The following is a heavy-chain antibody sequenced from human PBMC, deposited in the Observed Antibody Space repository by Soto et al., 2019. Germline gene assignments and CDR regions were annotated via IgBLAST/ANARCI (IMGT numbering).Heavy chain of an antibody. V-gene: IGHV4-4*07. J-gene: IGHJ1*01. CDR1: GAYISDFS. CDR2: ITIKGKT. D-gene: IGHD1-7*01. Sequence: QVQQQESGPGLVKPSDTLSLTCRVSGAYISDFSWSWIRQPAGKGLEWIGRITIKGKTQKNPSLKSRVTMSIDTSRNHFSLNLQSATAADTALYYCARETVENWTYEAHWGPGTLVTVSS. CDR3: ARETVENWTYEAH.